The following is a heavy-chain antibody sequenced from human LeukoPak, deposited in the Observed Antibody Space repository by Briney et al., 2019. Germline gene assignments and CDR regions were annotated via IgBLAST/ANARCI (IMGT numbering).Heavy chain of an antibody. V-gene: IGHV3-23*01. J-gene: IGHJ4*02. CDR2: ISGSGGST. CDR3: ASDRNCCSGGSCYSGPFDY. CDR1: GFTFSRYA. D-gene: IGHD2-15*01. Sequence: GGSLRLSCAASGFTFSRYAMSWVRQAPGKGLEWVSGISGSGGSTYYADSVKGRFTISRDNSKNTLYLQMNSLRAEDTAVYYCASDRNCCSGGSCYSGPFDYWGQGTLVTVSS.